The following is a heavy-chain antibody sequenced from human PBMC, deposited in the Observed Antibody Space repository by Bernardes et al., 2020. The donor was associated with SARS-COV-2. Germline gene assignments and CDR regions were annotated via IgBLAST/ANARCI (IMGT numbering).Heavy chain of an antibody. CDR1: GFTFRSYW. Sequence: GSLRLSCAASGFTFRSYWMSWVRQAPGKGLEWVANIKEDGGEKDYVDSVKGRFTISRDNARNSLYLQMNSLRAEDTAVYYCVRYGSGTYYYYYGMDVWGQGTTVTVSS. V-gene: IGHV3-7*01. J-gene: IGHJ6*02. CDR2: IKEDGGEK. D-gene: IGHD3-10*01. CDR3: VRYGSGTYYYYYGMDV.